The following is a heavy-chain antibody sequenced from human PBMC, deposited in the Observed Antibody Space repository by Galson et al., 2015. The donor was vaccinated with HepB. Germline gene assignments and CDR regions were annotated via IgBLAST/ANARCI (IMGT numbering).Heavy chain of an antibody. CDR3: ARPTLYEAATVYYFDY. CDR2: ISSRSTYI. D-gene: IGHD6-13*01. CDR1: GFSFSLYS. J-gene: IGHJ4*02. Sequence: SLRLSCAVSGFSFSLYSVNWVRQAPGKGLEWVSSISSRSTYIYYADSVKGRFTISRDNAKKSLYLQMNSLRAEDTAVYYCARPTLYEAATVYYFDYWGQGTVVTVST. V-gene: IGHV3-21*01.